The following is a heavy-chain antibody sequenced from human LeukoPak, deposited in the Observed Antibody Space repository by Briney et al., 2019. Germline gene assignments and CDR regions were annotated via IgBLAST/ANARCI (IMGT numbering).Heavy chain of an antibody. J-gene: IGHJ6*03. V-gene: IGHV1-2*02. CDR2: INANSGGT. CDR3: ARDLGSGSYFWRYYYMDV. D-gene: IGHD1-26*01. Sequence: ASVKVSCKASGYTFTGYYMHCVRQAPGQGLEWMGWINANSGGTNYAQKFQGRVTMTRDTSISTAYMELSRLRSDDTAVYYCARDLGSGSYFWRYYYMDVWGKGTTVTVSS. CDR1: GYTFTGYY.